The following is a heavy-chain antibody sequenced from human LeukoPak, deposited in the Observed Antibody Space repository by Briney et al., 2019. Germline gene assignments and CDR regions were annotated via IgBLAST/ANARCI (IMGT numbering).Heavy chain of an antibody. CDR1: GFTFSSYA. CDR2: FSGSSDTT. Sequence: QSGGSLRLSCAASGFTFSSYAMFWVRQAPGKGLEWVSGFSGSSDTTYYADSVKGRFTISRDNSKSTLYLQMNGLRAEDTAVYYCAKGGFTESRLDYWGQGALVTVSS. D-gene: IGHD3-10*01. J-gene: IGHJ4*02. CDR3: AKGGFTESRLDY. V-gene: IGHV3-23*01.